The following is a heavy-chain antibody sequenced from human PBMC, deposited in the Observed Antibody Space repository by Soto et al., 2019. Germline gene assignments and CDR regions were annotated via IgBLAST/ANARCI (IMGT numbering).Heavy chain of an antibody. Sequence: PSETLSLTCTVSGGSISSSSYYWGWIRQPPGKGLEWIGSIYYSGSTYYNPSLKSRVTISVDTSKNQFSLKLSSVTAADTAVYYCARRNLAARGNWFDPWGQGTLVTVSS. CDR1: GGSISSSSYY. J-gene: IGHJ5*02. CDR3: ARRNLAARGNWFDP. D-gene: IGHD6-6*01. CDR2: IYYSGST. V-gene: IGHV4-39*01.